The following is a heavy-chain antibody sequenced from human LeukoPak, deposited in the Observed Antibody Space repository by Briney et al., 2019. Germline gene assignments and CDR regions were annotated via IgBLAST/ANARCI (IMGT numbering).Heavy chain of an antibody. CDR1: GVSISRAYY. J-gene: IGHJ4*02. Sequence: SETLSLTCAVTGVSISRAYYWGWIRQPAGKGLEWIGRIYTSGSTNYNPSLKSRVTMSVDTSKNQFSLKLSSVTAADTAVYYCASHRPDSSGWFFWGQGTLVTVSS. CDR3: ASHRPDSSGWFF. V-gene: IGHV4-4*07. D-gene: IGHD6-19*01. CDR2: IYTSGST.